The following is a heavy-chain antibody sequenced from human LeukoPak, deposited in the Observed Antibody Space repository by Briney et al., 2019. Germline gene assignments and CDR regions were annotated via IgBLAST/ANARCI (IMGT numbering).Heavy chain of an antibody. V-gene: IGHV4-38-2*02. CDR2: IYHSGST. CDR1: GYSISSGYY. J-gene: IGHJ5*02. D-gene: IGHD5-24*01. Sequence: SETLSLTCTVSGYSISSGYYWGWIRQPPGKGLEWIGSIYHSGSTYYNPSLKSRVTISVDTSKNQFSLKLSSVTAADTAVYYCARGQRWLQSPGFWFDPWGQGTLVTVSS. CDR3: ARGQRWLQSPGFWFDP.